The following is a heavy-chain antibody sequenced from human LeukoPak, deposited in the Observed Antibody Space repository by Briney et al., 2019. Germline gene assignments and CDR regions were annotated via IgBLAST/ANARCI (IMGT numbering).Heavy chain of an antibody. CDR1: GGSFSGYY. D-gene: IGHD6-13*01. Sequence: SETLSLTCAVYGGSFSGYYWSWIRQPPGKGLEWIGEINHSGSINHNPSLKSRVTISVDTSKNQSSLKLSSVTAADTAVYYCARDRGSSSWYLGGWFDPWGQGTLVTVSS. V-gene: IGHV4-34*01. J-gene: IGHJ5*02. CDR3: ARDRGSSSWYLGGWFDP. CDR2: INHSGSI.